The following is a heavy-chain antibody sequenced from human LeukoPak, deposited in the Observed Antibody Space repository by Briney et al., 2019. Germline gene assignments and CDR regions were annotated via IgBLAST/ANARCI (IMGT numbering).Heavy chain of an antibody. Sequence: PSETLSLTCTVSAYTISSGYYWGWIRRAPGKGLEWIASMYDSGDTYYNPSLKSRVTISVDTSKNQFSLKLSSVTAADTAVYYCARDGYSAHDGLWGQGTLVTVSS. CDR3: ARDGYSAHDGL. J-gene: IGHJ4*02. D-gene: IGHD5-12*01. CDR1: AYTISSGYY. CDR2: MYDSGDT. V-gene: IGHV4-38-2*02.